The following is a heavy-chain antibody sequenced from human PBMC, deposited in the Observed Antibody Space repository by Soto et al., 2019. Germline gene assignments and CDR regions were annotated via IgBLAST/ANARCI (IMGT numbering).Heavy chain of an antibody. J-gene: IGHJ6*02. CDR2: ISAYNGNT. CDR1: GYTFSTYG. Sequence: ASVKVSCKASGYTFSTYGISWVRQAPGQGLEWMGWISAYNGNTNLAQKFQGRVTMTTDTSTSTAYMELRSLRSDDTAVYYCARNGYCSGGRCDRQYYYNGMDVWGQGTTVTVSS. V-gene: IGHV1-18*01. D-gene: IGHD2-15*01. CDR3: ARNGYCSGGRCDRQYYYNGMDV.